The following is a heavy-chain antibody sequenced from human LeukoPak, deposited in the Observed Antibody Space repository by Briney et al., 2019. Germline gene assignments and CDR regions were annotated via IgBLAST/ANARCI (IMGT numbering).Heavy chain of an antibody. CDR1: GGSFSGYY. D-gene: IGHD6-19*01. Sequence: SETLSLTCAVYGGSFSGYYWSWIRQPPGKGLEWIGEINHSGSTNYSPSLKSRVTISVDTSKNQFSLKLSSVTAADTAVYYCARQIKWLVRGFDYWGQGTLVTVSS. J-gene: IGHJ4*02. CDR3: ARQIKWLVRGFDY. V-gene: IGHV4-34*01. CDR2: INHSGST.